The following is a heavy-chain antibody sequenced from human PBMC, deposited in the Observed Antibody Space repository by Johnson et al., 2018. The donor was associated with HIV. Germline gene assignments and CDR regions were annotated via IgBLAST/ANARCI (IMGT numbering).Heavy chain of an antibody. Sequence: QVQLVESGGGVVQPGRSLRLSCAVSGFTFSSYAMHWVRQAPGEGLEWVAVISYDGSNKYYADSVKGRFTISRDNSKNTLYLQMNSLRPEDTAVYYCAKDKSGRYYDSSGYSLDDAFDIWGQGTMVTVSS. D-gene: IGHD3-22*01. J-gene: IGHJ3*02. V-gene: IGHV3-30-3*01. CDR1: GFTFSSYA. CDR2: ISYDGSNK. CDR3: AKDKSGRYYDSSGYSLDDAFDI.